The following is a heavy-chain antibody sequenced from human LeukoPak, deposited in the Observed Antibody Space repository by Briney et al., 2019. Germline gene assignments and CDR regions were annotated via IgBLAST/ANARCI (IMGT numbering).Heavy chain of an antibody. CDR2: FDPEDGET. Sequence: ASVKVSCKVSGYTLTELFMHWVRQAPGKGLEWMGGFDPEDGETIYAQKFQGRVTMTEDTSTDTAYMELSSLRSEDTAVYYCATVDGGNAFFDYLGQGTLVTVSS. V-gene: IGHV1-24*01. J-gene: IGHJ4*02. D-gene: IGHD4-23*01. CDR3: ATVDGGNAFFDY. CDR1: GYTLTELF.